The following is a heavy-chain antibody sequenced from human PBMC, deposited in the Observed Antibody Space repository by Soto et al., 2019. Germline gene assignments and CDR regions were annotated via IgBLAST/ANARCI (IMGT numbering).Heavy chain of an antibody. Sequence: QVQLVHSGAEVKKPGSSVKVSCKASGGTFSSYTISWVRKAPGQGLEWMGRIIPILGIANYAQKFQGRVTITADKSTSTAYMELSSLRSEDTAVYYCARSGLCSGGSCYSAYYYYMDVWGKGTTVTVSS. V-gene: IGHV1-69*02. CDR2: IIPILGIA. CDR1: GGTFSSYT. CDR3: ARSGLCSGGSCYSAYYYYMDV. D-gene: IGHD2-15*01. J-gene: IGHJ6*03.